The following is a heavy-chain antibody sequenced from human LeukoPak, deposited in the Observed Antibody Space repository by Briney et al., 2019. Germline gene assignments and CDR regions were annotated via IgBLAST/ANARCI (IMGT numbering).Heavy chain of an antibody. CDR1: GGSISSYY. V-gene: IGHV4-4*07. J-gene: IGHJ4*02. CDR2: IYTSGST. Sequence: SETLSLTCTVSGGSISSYYWSWIRQPAGKGLEWIGRIYTSGSTNYNPSLKSRFTMSVDTSKNQFSLKLSSVTAADTAVYYCARGGRSYDILTGYYNWGQGTLVTVSS. D-gene: IGHD3-9*01. CDR3: ARGGRSYDILTGYYN.